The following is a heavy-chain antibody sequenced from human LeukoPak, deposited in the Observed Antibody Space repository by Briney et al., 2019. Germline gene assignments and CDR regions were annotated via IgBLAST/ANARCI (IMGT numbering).Heavy chain of an antibody. Sequence: SETQTLTCTVSGGSISSYYWIWIRQPPGKGLEWIGYIYYSGSTNYNPSRKSRVTISVDTSKNQFSLKLSSVTAADTAVYYCARDGRDGYYDYWGQGTLVTVSS. CDR1: GGSISSYY. V-gene: IGHV4-59*01. J-gene: IGHJ4*02. D-gene: IGHD5-24*01. CDR3: ARDGRDGYYDY. CDR2: IYYSGST.